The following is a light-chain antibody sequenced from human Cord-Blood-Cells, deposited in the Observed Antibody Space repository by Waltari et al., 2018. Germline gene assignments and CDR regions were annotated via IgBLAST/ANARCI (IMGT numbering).Light chain of an antibody. CDR3: QQYGSSPPYT. CDR2: GAS. CDR1: QSVSSSY. J-gene: IGKJ2*01. Sequence: EIVLTQSPGTLSLSPGERATLSCRASQSVSSSYLAWYQQKPGQAPRLLIYGASSRVTGIPNRFSSSGSGTDFTLTISRLEPEDFAVYYCQQYGSSPPYTFGQGTKLEIK. V-gene: IGKV3-20*01.